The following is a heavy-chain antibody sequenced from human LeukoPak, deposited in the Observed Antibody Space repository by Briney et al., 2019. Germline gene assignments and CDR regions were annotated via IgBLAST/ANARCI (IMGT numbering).Heavy chain of an antibody. CDR3: ARGQGVAKAFDI. CDR2: IYYSGST. CDR1: GGSISSYY. J-gene: IGHJ3*02. Sequence: SETLSLTCAVSGGSISSYYWSWIRQPPGKGLEWVGYIYYSGSTNYNPSLRSRLTISVDTSKNQLSLKLKSVTSADTAVYYCARGQGVAKAFDIWGQGTMVTVSS. V-gene: IGHV4-59*01. D-gene: IGHD2-15*01.